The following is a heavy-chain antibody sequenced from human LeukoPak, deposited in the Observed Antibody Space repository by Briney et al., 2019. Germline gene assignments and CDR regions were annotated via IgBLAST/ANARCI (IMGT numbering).Heavy chain of an antibody. Sequence: AGTESLTCAVSGDSITSHSWWSWLRQAAGKGLEWVSAISGSGGSTYYADSVSGRFTIYRDNPKNTLYLQMNSLRAEDTAVYYCAKQVPTAYVDYCGQGTLVADSS. CDR2: ISGSGGST. V-gene: IGHV3-23*01. D-gene: IGHD2-2*01. CDR1: GDSITSHS. CDR3: AKQVPTAYVDY. J-gene: IGHJ4*02.